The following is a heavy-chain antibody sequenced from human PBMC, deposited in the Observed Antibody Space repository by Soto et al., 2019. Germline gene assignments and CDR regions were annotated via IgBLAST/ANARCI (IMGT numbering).Heavy chain of an antibody. D-gene: IGHD6-6*01. CDR2: ISSSSSYI. CDR1: GFTFSSYS. CDR3: AREGYSSSSSYYYGMDV. Sequence: EVQLVESGGGLVKPGGSLRLSCAASGFTFSSYSMNWVRQAPGKGLEWVSSISSSSSYIYYADSVKGRFTISRDNAKNSLYLQMNSLRAEDTAVYYCAREGYSSSSSYYYGMDVWGQGTTVTVSS. V-gene: IGHV3-21*01. J-gene: IGHJ6*02.